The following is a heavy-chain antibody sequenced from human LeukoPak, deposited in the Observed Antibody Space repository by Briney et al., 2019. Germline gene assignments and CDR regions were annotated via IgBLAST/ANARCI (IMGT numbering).Heavy chain of an antibody. CDR2: IYYSGST. J-gene: IGHJ3*02. CDR1: GGSISSYY. CDR3: ARLYYYDSSGILDAFDI. V-gene: IGHV4-59*08. D-gene: IGHD3-22*01. Sequence: PSETLSLTCTVSGGSISSYYWSWIRQPPGKGLEWIGYIYYSGSTNYNPSLKSRVTISVDTSKNQFSLKLSSVTAADTAVYYCARLYYYDSSGILDAFDIWGQGTMVTVSS.